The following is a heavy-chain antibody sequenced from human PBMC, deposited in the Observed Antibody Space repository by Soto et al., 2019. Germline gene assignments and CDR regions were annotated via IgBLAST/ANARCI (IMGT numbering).Heavy chain of an antibody. CDR3: ARENTPFAY. J-gene: IGHJ4*02. V-gene: IGHV1-18*01. CDR2: ISAYNANA. Sequence: QIQLLQSGAEVKKPGASVKVTCKASGYTFRNFGISWVRQAPGQGLEWMGWISAYNANANYAQKFQGRLTMTADTSTDKAYRELRSLGSGDPAVYYCARENTPFAYWGRGTLVTVSS. D-gene: IGHD2-2*02. CDR1: GYTFRNFG.